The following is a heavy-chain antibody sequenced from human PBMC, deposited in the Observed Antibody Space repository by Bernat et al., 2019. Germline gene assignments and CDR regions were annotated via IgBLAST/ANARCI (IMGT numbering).Heavy chain of an antibody. CDR3: AKDQGSTSHVDV. CDR2: ISYDGSNK. J-gene: IGHJ6*02. V-gene: IGHV3-30*18. D-gene: IGHD2-2*01. Sequence: QVQLVESGGGVVQPGRSLRLSCAASGFTFSSYGMHWVRQAPGKGLEWVAVISYDGSNKYYADSVKGRFTISRDNSKNTLYLQMNSLRAEDTAVYYWAKDQGSTSHVDVWGQGTTVTVSS. CDR1: GFTFSSYG.